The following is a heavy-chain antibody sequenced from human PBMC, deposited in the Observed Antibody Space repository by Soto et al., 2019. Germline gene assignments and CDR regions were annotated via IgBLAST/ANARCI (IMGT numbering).Heavy chain of an antibody. CDR3: ARESSSPVTPGGGGSAKDY. CDR1: GLTFSNYA. V-gene: IGHV3-30-3*01. CDR2: ISYDGTNR. J-gene: IGHJ4*02. D-gene: IGHD4-17*01. Sequence: QVHLVESGGGVVQPGRSLRLSCAASGLTFSNYAMHWVRQAPGKGLEWVAFISYDGTNRCYPDSVKGRFTISRDNSKNTLDLQMNSLKTEDTAVYYCARESSSPVTPGGGGSAKDYWGQGTLVTVSS.